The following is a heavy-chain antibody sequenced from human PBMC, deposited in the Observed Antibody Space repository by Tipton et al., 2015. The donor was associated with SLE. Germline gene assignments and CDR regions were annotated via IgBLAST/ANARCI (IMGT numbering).Heavy chain of an antibody. CDR1: GGSISGYY. CDR3: ARNVDWNYKVLDY. V-gene: IGHV4-34*01. D-gene: IGHD1-7*01. Sequence: TLSLTCTVSGGSISGYYWSWIRQPPGKGLEWIGEINHSGSTNYNPSLKSRVTISVDTSKNQFSLKLSSVTAADTAVYYCARNVDWNYKVLDYWGQGTLVTVSS. J-gene: IGHJ4*02. CDR2: INHSGST.